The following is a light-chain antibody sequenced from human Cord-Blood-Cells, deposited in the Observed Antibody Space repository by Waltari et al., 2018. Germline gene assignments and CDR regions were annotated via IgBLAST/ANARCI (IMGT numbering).Light chain of an antibody. V-gene: IGLV2-14*01. J-gene: IGLJ2*01. CDR1: SIDVGGSNY. CDR2: DVS. CDR3: SSYTSSSTYVV. Sequence: QSALTKPASVSGSPGQSITISCTGTSIDVGGSNYVSGYQQHPGKAPKLMIYDVSNRPSGVSNRFSGSKSGNTASLTISGLQAEDEADYYCSSYTSSSTYVVFGGGTKLTVL.